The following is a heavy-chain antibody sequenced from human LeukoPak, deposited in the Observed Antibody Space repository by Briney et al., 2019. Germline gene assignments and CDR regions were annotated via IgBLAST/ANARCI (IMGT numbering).Heavy chain of an antibody. J-gene: IGHJ6*03. CDR2: IFYSGST. Sequence: SQTLSLTCAVSGGSISTSNYYWGWVRQPPGKALEWIGNIFYSGSTYYSPSLKSRVTISLDTSRNQFSLKLNSVTAADTAVYYCARSGYYYYYMDVWGKGTTVTVSS. CDR1: GGSISTSNYY. V-gene: IGHV4-39*07. CDR3: ARSGYYYYYMDV.